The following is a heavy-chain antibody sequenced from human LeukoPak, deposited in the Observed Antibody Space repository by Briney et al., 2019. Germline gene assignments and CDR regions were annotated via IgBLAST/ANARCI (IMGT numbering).Heavy chain of an antibody. Sequence: ASVKVSCKASGYTFTGYYMHRVRQAPGQGLEWMGRINPNSGGTNYAQKFQGRVTMTRDTSISTAYMELSRLRSDDTAVYYCARVQGDVDTAIEDYWGQGTLVTVSS. V-gene: IGHV1-2*06. CDR3: ARVQGDVDTAIEDY. D-gene: IGHD5-18*01. J-gene: IGHJ4*02. CDR1: GYTFTGYY. CDR2: INPNSGGT.